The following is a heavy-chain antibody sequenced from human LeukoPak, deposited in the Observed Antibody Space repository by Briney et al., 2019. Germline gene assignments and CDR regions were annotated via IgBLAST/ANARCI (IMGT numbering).Heavy chain of an antibody. CDR1: GXSISSYY. V-gene: IGHV4-59*08. Sequence: SETLSLTCTVSGXSISSYYWSWIRQPPGKGLEWIGHVYYSGSTNYNPSLKSRVTISVDPSKIQFSLKLSSVTAADTAVYYCARVYYYGSPGFFDYWGRGTLVTVSS. CDR2: VYYSGST. CDR3: ARVYYYGSPGFFDY. J-gene: IGHJ4*02. D-gene: IGHD3-10*01.